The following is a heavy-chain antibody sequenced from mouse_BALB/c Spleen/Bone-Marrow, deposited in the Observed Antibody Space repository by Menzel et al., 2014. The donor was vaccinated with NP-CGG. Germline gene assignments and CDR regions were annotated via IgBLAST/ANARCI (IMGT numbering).Heavy chain of an antibody. CDR2: IYPGDGDT. D-gene: IGHD3-1*01. Sequence: QVQLKQSGPELAKPGASVKISCKASGYAFSSSWMNWVKQRPGQGLEWIGRIYPGDGDTNYNGKFKGKATLTADKSSSTAYMQLSSLTSVDSAVYFCARQLGLYAMDYWGQGTSVTVSS. CDR1: GYAFSSSW. V-gene: IGHV1-82*01. CDR3: ARQLGLYAMDY. J-gene: IGHJ4*01.